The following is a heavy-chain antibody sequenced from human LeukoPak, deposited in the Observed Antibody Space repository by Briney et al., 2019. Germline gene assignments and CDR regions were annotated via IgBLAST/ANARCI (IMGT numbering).Heavy chain of an antibody. CDR3: AREFGYSYGYYYYYYMDV. D-gene: IGHD5-18*01. CDR2: IKQDGSEK. CDR1: GFTFSSYW. J-gene: IGHJ6*03. Sequence: GGSLRLSCAASGFTFSSYWMSWVRQAPGKGLEWVANIKQDGSEKYYVDSVKGRFTISRDNAKNSLYLQMNSLRAEDTAVYYCAREFGYSYGYYYYYYMDVWGKGTTVTVSS. V-gene: IGHV3-7*01.